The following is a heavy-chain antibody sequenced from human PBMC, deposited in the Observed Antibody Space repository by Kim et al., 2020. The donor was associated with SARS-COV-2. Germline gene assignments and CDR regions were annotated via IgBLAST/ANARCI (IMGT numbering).Heavy chain of an antibody. CDR3: ARGYIAAAGKNWFDP. V-gene: IGHV3-21*01. CDR1: GFTFSSYS. Sequence: GGSLRLSCAASGFTFSSYSMNWVRQAPGKGLEWVSSISSSSSYIYYADSVKGRFTISRDNAKNSLYLQMNSLRAEDTAVYYCARGYIAAAGKNWFDPWGQGTLVTVSS. D-gene: IGHD6-13*01. CDR2: ISSSSSYI. J-gene: IGHJ5*02.